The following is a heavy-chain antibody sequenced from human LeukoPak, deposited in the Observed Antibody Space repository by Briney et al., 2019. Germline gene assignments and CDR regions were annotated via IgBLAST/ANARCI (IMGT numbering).Heavy chain of an antibody. Sequence: KSSETLSLTCTVSGGSINNFYWSWIRQPPGKGLEWIGYIFYSGSTNYNPSLESRVTISIDTSKNQFSLKVNSVTAADTAVYYCARTGYYASGSSYYYGMDVWGQGTTVTVSS. D-gene: IGHD3-10*01. J-gene: IGHJ6*02. CDR1: GGSINNFY. CDR3: ARTGYYASGSSYYYGMDV. V-gene: IGHV4-59*08. CDR2: IFYSGST.